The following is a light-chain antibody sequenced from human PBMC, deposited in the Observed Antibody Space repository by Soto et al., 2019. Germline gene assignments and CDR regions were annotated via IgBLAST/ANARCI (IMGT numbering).Light chain of an antibody. CDR3: QQSYSTPPDT. J-gene: IGKJ2*01. CDR1: QSISSY. V-gene: IGKV1-39*01. Sequence: DIQMTQSPSSLSASVGDRVTITCRASQSISSYLNWYQQKPGKAPKLLIYAASSLQSGVPSRFSGSGSATDFPLTISSLQPEDFATYYCQQSYSTPPDTFGQGTKLEIK. CDR2: AAS.